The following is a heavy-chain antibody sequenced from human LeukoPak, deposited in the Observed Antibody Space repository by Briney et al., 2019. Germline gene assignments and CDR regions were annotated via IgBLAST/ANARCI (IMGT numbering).Heavy chain of an antibody. CDR3: ARVYQSAEYYFDY. CDR2: IYYTGST. V-gene: IGHV4-59*01. CDR1: GGSLDSYY. Sequence: PSATLSLTCTVSGGSLDSYYWSWIRQPPGKGLEWIGYIYYTGSTEYHPSLKSRVTISLDTSQNQFSLKLTSVTAADTAVYYCARVYQSAEYYFDYWGQGNLVSVSS. D-gene: IGHD2-2*01. J-gene: IGHJ4*02.